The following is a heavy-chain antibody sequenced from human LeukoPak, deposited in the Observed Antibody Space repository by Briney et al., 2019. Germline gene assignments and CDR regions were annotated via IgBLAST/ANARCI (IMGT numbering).Heavy chain of an antibody. CDR2: IRYDATNK. D-gene: IGHD3-22*01. CDR3: AKDQSVFYDSSGYLGY. CDR1: GFTFSDYG. Sequence: AGGSLRLSCAASGFTFSDYGMHWVRQAPGRGLEWVAFIRYDATNKHYADSVKGRFTISRDNSKNTMYLQMNGLRDEDTAMYYCAKDQSVFYDSSGYLGYWGQGTLVTVSS. J-gene: IGHJ4*02. V-gene: IGHV3-30*02.